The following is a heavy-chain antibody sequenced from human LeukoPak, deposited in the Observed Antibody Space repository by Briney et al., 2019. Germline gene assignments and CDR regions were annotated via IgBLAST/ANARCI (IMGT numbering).Heavy chain of an antibody. Sequence: PSETLSLTCTVSGGSITSYYWSWIRQPAGKGLEWIGRIYVTESTTYNPSLKSRVTISIDTSTNQFSLKLTSVTAADTAVYYCARDSGTTGEVKFVPWGQRTLVTVSS. CDR2: IYVTEST. CDR3: ARDSGTTGEVKFVP. J-gene: IGHJ5*02. D-gene: IGHD3-10*01. V-gene: IGHV4-4*07. CDR1: GGSITSYY.